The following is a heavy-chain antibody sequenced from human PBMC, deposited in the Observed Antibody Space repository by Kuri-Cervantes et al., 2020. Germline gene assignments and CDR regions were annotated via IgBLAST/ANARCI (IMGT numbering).Heavy chain of an antibody. CDR2: INHSGST. J-gene: IGHJ4*02. CDR1: GVSISSSSYY. Sequence: ESLKISCTVSGVSISSSSYYWGWIRQPPGKGLEWIGGINHSGSTNYNPSLKSRVTISVDTSKNQFSLKLSSVTAADTAVYYCARGGGNWYIFGVFYFDYWGQGTLVTVSS. V-gene: IGHV4-39*07. CDR3: ARGGGNWYIFGVFYFDY. D-gene: IGHD3-3*02.